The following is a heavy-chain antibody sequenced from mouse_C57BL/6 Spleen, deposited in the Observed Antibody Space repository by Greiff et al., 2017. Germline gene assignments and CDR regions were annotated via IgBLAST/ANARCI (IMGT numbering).Heavy chain of an antibody. CDR2: INPNNGGT. J-gene: IGHJ4*01. CDR1: GYTFTDYY. Sequence: EVQLQQSGPELVKPGASVKISCKASGYTFTDYYMNWVKQSHGKSLEWIGDINPNNGGTSYNQKFKGKATLTVDKSSSTAYMELRSLTSEDSAVYYCARRWSGTPAMDYWGQGTSVTVSS. CDR3: ARRWSGTPAMDY. D-gene: IGHD4-1*01. V-gene: IGHV1-26*01.